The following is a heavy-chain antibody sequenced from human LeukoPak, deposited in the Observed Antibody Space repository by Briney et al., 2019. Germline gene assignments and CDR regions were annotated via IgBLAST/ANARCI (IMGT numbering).Heavy chain of an antibody. V-gene: IGHV4-59*01. Sequence: SETLSPTCTVSGGSISSYYWSWIRQPPGKGLEWIGYIYYSGSTNYNPSLKSRVTISVDTSKNQFSLKLSSVTAADTAMYYCARDCSTTSCYETGWFDPWGQGTLVTVSS. D-gene: IGHD2-2*01. CDR3: ARDCSTTSCYETGWFDP. J-gene: IGHJ5*02. CDR1: GGSISSYY. CDR2: IYYSGST.